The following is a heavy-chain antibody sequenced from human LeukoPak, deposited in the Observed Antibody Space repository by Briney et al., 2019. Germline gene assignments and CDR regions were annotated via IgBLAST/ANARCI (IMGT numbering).Heavy chain of an antibody. CDR2: IWYDGSVD. D-gene: IGHD3-10*01. CDR1: GFTFTLAW. Sequence: GESLRLSCAASGFTFTLAWMSWVRQAPGKGLEWVAIIWYDGSVDYYADSVKGRFTIARDNSKNTLYLQMDSLRAEDTAVYYCVKYQGTAYYYYMDVWGKGTTVSVSS. V-gene: IGHV3-33*06. J-gene: IGHJ6*03. CDR3: VKYQGTAYYYYMDV.